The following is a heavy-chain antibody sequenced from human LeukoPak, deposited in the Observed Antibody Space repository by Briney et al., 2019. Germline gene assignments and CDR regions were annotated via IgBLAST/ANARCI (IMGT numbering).Heavy chain of an antibody. D-gene: IGHD2-15*01. V-gene: IGHV3-23*01. CDR3: AKDRGYCSGSSSCNSFDY. J-gene: IGHJ4*02. Sequence: PGGSLRLSCAASGFTLSSYAMSWVRQAPGKGLEWVSAISVSGNTYHADSVKGRFTISRDSSKNTLYLQMNRLRAEDAAVYYCAKDRGYCSGSSSCNSFDYWGQGTLVTVSS. CDR2: ISVSGNT. CDR1: GFTLSSYA.